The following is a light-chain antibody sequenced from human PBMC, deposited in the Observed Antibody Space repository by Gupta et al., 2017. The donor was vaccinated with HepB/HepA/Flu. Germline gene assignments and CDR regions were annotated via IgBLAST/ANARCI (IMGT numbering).Light chain of an antibody. J-gene: IGLJ1*01. V-gene: IGLV2-23*02. CDR1: SSDVGSYNF. Sequence: QSALTQPASVSGSPGQSLTISCTGTSSDVGSYNFVSWYQQHPGKAPKLMIYEVTKRPSGDSNRFSGSKSGNTASLTISGLQAEDEADYYCCSYEGSNAFYVFGSGTKVTVL. CDR3: CSYEGSNAFYV. CDR2: EVT.